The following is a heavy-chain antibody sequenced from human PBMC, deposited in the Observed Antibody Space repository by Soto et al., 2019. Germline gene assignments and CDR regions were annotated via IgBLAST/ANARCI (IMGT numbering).Heavy chain of an antibody. V-gene: IGHV4-30-2*01. CDR2: IYHSGST. CDR3: ARGYGDFDY. Sequence: SETLSLTCAVSGGSISSGGYSWSWIRQPPGKGLEWIGYIYHSGSTYYNPSLKSRVTISVDRSKNQFSLKLSSVTAADTAVYYCARGYGDFDYWGQGTLVTVSS. J-gene: IGHJ4*02. CDR1: GGSISSGGYS. D-gene: IGHD4-17*01.